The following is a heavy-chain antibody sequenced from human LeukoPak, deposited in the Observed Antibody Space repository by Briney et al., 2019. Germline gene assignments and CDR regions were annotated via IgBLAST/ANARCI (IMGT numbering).Heavy chain of an antibody. CDR3: ARLKTYAYDY. Sequence: GGSLRLSCAASGFTFSSNWMSWVRQAPGKGLEWEANIKQDGRDKYYVDSVKGRFTISRDNAKNSLYLQMNSLRAEDMAVYYCARLKTYAYDYWGQGTLVTVSS. J-gene: IGHJ4*02. CDR2: IKQDGRDK. CDR1: GFTFSSNW. V-gene: IGHV3-7*05. D-gene: IGHD4-17*01.